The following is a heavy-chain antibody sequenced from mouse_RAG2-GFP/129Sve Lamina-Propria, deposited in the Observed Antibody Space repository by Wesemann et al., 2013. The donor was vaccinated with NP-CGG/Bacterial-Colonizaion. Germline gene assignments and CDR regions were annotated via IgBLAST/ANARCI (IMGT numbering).Heavy chain of an antibody. Sequence: GNGATSYNQKFKGKATLTVDKSSSTAYMQLSSLTSEDSAVYFCARANWDHYYAMDYWGQGTSVTVSS. CDR2: GNGAT. J-gene: IGHJ4*01. V-gene: IGHV1-12*01. D-gene: IGHD4-1*01. CDR3: ARANWDHYYAMDY.